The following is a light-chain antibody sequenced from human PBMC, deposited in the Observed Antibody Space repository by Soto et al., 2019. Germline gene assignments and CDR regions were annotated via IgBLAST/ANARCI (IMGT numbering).Light chain of an antibody. J-gene: IGKJ5*01. V-gene: IGKV3-20*01. Sequence: VMTQSPATLSVSPGERVTLSCRASRSVYSKLAWYQHKPGQAPRLLIYVASRRATGIPDRFSGSGSGTEFALTISRLEPEDFAVYYCQQYGSSPQITFGQGTRLEIK. CDR1: RSVYSK. CDR2: VAS. CDR3: QQYGSSPQIT.